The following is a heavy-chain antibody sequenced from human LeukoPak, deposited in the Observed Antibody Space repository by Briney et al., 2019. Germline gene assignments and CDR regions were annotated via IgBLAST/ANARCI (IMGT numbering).Heavy chain of an antibody. V-gene: IGHV4-39*01. Sequence: ASETLSLTCTVSGGSISSSSYYWGWIRQPPGKGLEWIGSIYYSGSTYYNPSLKSRVTISVDTSKNQFSLKLSSVTVADTAVYYCARQGWELLPVNAFDIWGQGTMVTVSS. J-gene: IGHJ3*02. CDR2: IYYSGST. D-gene: IGHD1-26*01. CDR1: GGSISSSSYY. CDR3: ARQGWELLPVNAFDI.